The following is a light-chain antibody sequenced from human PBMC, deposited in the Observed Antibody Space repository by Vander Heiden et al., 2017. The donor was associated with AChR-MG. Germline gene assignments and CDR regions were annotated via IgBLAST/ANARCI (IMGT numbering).Light chain of an antibody. V-gene: IGLV1-44*01. Sequence: QSVLTQPPSASGTPGQRVTISCSGSSSNIGSNPVNWYQQLPGTDPKLLIDSNNQRPSGAADRFSGSKSGTYASSESRGLQSEEEADDYCAEGDESLNGGVGGGGTKLTVL. CDR1: SSNIGSNP. CDR2: SNN. J-gene: IGLJ3*02. CDR3: AEGDESLNGGV.